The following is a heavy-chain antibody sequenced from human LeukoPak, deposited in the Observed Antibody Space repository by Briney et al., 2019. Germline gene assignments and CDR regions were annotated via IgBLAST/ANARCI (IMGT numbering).Heavy chain of an antibody. J-gene: IGHJ4*02. V-gene: IGHV1-18*01. CDR3: AREQWSYDYVWGSYPF. D-gene: IGHD3-16*01. CDR1: GYTFTSYG. Sequence: ASVKVSCKASGYTFTSYGISWVRQAPGQGLEWMGWISAYNGNTNYAQKLQGRVTMTTDTSTITAYMELRSLRSDDTAVYYCAREQWSYDYVWGSYPFWGQGTLVTVSS. CDR2: ISAYNGNT.